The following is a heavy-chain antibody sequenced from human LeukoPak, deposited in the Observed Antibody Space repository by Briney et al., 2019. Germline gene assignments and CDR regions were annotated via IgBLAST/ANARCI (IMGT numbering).Heavy chain of an antibody. CDR3: ARVPYYYGSGSFDY. Sequence: SETLSLTCTVSGGSISSSSYYWSWIRQPAGKGLEWIGRIYTSGSTNYNPSLKSRVTISVDTSKNQFSLKLSSVTAADTAVYYCARVPYYYGSGSFDYWGQGTLVTVSS. V-gene: IGHV4-61*02. CDR2: IYTSGST. CDR1: GGSISSSSYY. J-gene: IGHJ4*02. D-gene: IGHD3-10*01.